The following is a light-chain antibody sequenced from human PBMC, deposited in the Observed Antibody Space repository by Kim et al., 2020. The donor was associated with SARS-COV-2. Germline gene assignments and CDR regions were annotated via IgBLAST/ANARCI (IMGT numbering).Light chain of an antibody. CDR2: GAS. CDR1: QSVSNNY. V-gene: IGKV3-20*01. CDR3: QQYGSSPYT. J-gene: IGKJ2*01. Sequence: EIVLTQSPGTLSLSPGERATLSCRASQSVSNNYLTWYQQRSGQAPRVLIYGASSRATDIPDRFSGSGSGTDFTLTISRLEPEDFAVYYCQQYGSSPYTFGQGTKLEI.